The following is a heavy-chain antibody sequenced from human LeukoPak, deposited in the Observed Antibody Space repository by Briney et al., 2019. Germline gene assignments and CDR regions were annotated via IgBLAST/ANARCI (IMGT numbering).Heavy chain of an antibody. Sequence: GGSLRLSCAASGFTCRDYDMYWVRQVTGKGPEWVSVINSGGDAYYPDYVKGRFTVSRDDAKNSLYLQMNSLRAGDTAVYYCARRGMQRDYYHGMDVRGQGTTVTVSS. CDR2: INSGGDA. V-gene: IGHV3-13*01. D-gene: IGHD6-25*01. CDR3: ARRGMQRDYYHGMDV. J-gene: IGHJ6*02. CDR1: GFTCRDYD.